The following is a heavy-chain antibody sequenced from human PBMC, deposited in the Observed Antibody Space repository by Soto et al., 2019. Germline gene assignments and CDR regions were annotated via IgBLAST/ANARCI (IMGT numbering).Heavy chain of an antibody. CDR2: IYNIGST. Sequence: SETLSLTCTVSGGSISGYYWSWLRQPPGKGLEWIGYIYNIGSTNYNPSLKSRVTMSVDTSKNQFSLKLTSVTAADTAVYYCTSRDRSGWYGFWGQGTLVTVSS. CDR1: GGSISGYY. CDR3: TSRDRSGWYGF. J-gene: IGHJ4*02. D-gene: IGHD6-13*01. V-gene: IGHV4-59*08.